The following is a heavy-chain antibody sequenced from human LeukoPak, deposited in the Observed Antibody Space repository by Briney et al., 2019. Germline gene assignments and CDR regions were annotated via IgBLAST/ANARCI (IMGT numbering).Heavy chain of an antibody. CDR2: INPNSGGT. Sequence: ATVKVSCKASGYTFTGYYMHWVRQAPGQGLEWMGCINPNSGGTNYAQKFQGRVTMTRDTSISTAYMELSRLRSDDTAVYYCARVRSWGGYVRGFDYWGQGTLVTVSS. V-gene: IGHV1-2*02. CDR3: ARVRSWGGYVRGFDY. J-gene: IGHJ4*02. CDR1: GYTFTGYY. D-gene: IGHD5-12*01.